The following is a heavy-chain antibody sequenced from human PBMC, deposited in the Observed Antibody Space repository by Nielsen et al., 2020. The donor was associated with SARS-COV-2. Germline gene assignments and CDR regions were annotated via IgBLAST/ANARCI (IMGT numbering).Heavy chain of an antibody. Sequence: GSLRLSCTVSGGSISSYYWSWIRQPPGKGLEWIGYIYYSGSTNYNPSLKSRVTISVDTSKNQFSLKLSSVTAADTAVYYCARVGYCSSTSCLPHQTENWFDPWGQGTLVTVSS. CDR1: GGSISSYY. V-gene: IGHV4-59*01. J-gene: IGHJ5*02. D-gene: IGHD2-2*01. CDR3: ARVGYCSSTSCLPHQTENWFDP. CDR2: IYYSGST.